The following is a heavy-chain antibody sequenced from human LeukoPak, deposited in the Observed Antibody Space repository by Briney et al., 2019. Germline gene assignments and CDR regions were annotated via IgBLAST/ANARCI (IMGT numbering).Heavy chain of an antibody. V-gene: IGHV3-23*01. CDR2: ISGSGGST. CDR3: ASQVTIFGGGKYFDY. J-gene: IGHJ4*02. D-gene: IGHD3-3*01. Sequence: GGSLRLSCAASGFTFSRYAISWVRQAPGKGLEWVSAISGSGGSTYYADSVKGRFTISRDNSKNTLYLQMNSLRAEDTAVYYCASQVTIFGGGKYFDYWGQGTLVTVSS. CDR1: GFTFSRYA.